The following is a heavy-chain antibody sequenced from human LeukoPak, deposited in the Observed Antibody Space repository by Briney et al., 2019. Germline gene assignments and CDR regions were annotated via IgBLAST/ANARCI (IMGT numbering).Heavy chain of an antibody. V-gene: IGHV1-3*03. J-gene: IGHJ3*01. CDR2: INAGNGNT. CDR3: ARWRAGFYAFDL. Sequence: ASVTVSCKASGYTFTAYGMHWVRQAPGQRLGWMGWINAGNGNTKYSKAFQGRVTITRDTSATTAYMELSSLRSEDMAAYYCARWRAGFYAFDLWGQGTKVTVSS. D-gene: IGHD6-19*01. CDR1: GYTFTAYG.